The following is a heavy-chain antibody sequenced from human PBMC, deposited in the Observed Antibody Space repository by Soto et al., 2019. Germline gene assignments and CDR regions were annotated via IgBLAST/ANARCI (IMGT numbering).Heavy chain of an antibody. CDR1: GYTFTSYG. CDR3: ERDQLAGTDYYYGMDV. V-gene: IGHV1-18*01. CDR2: ISAYNGNT. D-gene: IGHD6-19*01. J-gene: IGHJ6*02. Sequence: QVQLVQSGAEVKKPGASVKVSCKASGYTFTSYGISWVRQAPGQGLEWMGWISAYNGNTNYAQKLQGRVTMTTDTSTSTAYMELRSLRSDDTAVYYCERDQLAGTDYYYGMDVWGQGTTVTVSS.